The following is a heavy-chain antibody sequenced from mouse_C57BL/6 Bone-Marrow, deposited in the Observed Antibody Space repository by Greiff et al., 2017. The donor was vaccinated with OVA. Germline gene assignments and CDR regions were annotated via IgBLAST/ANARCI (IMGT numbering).Heavy chain of an antibody. D-gene: IGHD1-1*01. CDR1: GFNIKDYY. CDR3: AMRFTTGVATFAY. V-gene: IGHV14-2*01. Sequence: EVQVVESGAELVKPGASVKLSCTASGFNIKDYYMHWVKQRTEQGLEWIGRIDPEDGETKYAPKFQGKATITADTSSNTAYLQLSSLTSEDTAVYYCAMRFTTGVATFAYWGQGTLVTVSA. CDR2: IDPEDGET. J-gene: IGHJ3*01.